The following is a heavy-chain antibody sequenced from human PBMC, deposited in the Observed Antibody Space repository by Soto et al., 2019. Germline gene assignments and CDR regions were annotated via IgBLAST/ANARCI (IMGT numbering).Heavy chain of an antibody. CDR3: ARVDVDYFDY. V-gene: IGHV1-18*01. CDR2: ISAYNGNT. CDR1: GYTYTSYG. Sequence: SCEASGYTYTSYGIRWVRQAPGQGLEWMGWISAYNGNTNYAQKLQGRVTMTTDTSTSTAYMELRSLRSDDTAVYYCARVDVDYFDYWGQGTLVTVSS. J-gene: IGHJ4*02. D-gene: IGHD2-21*01.